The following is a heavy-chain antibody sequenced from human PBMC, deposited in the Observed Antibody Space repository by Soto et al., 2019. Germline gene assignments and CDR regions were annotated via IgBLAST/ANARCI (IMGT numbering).Heavy chain of an antibody. D-gene: IGHD6-13*01. V-gene: IGHV3-23*01. J-gene: IGHJ6*02. CDR3: AKVCDSSSWYLRDYYYGMDV. CDR1: GFTFSSYA. CDR2: ISGSGGST. Sequence: EVQLLESGGGLVQPGGSLRLSCAASGFTFSSYAMSWVRQAPGKGLEWVSAISGSGGSTYYADSVKGRFTISRDNSKNTLYLQMNSLRAEDTAVYYCAKVCDSSSWYLRDYYYGMDVWGQGTTVTVSS.